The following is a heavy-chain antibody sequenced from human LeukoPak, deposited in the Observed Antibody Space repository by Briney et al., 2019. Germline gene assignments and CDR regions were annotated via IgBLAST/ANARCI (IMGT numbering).Heavy chain of an antibody. CDR2: INHSGNT. J-gene: IGHJ4*02. CDR3: ARVSGYDWESSYDY. Sequence: SETLSLTCTVSDYSTSSGYYWGWIRQPPGKGLEWIGEINHSGNTNYNPSLKSRVIISGDTSKNQFSLKLISVTAADTAVYYCARVSGYDWESSYDYWGQGTLVTVSS. V-gene: IGHV4-38-2*02. D-gene: IGHD5-12*01. CDR1: DYSTSSGYY.